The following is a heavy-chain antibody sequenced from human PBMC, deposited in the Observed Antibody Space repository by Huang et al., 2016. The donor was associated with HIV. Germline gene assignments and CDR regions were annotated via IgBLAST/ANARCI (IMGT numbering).Heavy chain of an antibody. CDR1: GGTFSNHG. J-gene: IGHJ6*02. V-gene: IGHV1-69*01. CDR2: IIPVLGTQ. Sequence: QVQLVQSGAEVKKPGSSVKVSCKASGGTFSNHGFSWVRQAPGQGLEWMGGIIPVLGTQYYTPTFQGRVTITADESTSTVYMELSSLTPDDTAEYYCARVRGYSGSYYGMDVWGQGTTVTVSS. D-gene: IGHD1-26*01. CDR3: ARVRGYSGSYYGMDV.